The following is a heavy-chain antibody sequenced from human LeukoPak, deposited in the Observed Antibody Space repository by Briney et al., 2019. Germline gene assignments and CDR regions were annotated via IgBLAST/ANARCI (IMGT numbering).Heavy chain of an antibody. V-gene: IGHV3-33*01. CDR1: GFTFSSYG. J-gene: IGHJ4*02. CDR3: ARDSRVYSSGSPHQFDH. Sequence: GGSLRLSCAASGFTFSSYGMHWVRQAPGKGLEWVAVISYDGSNKYYADSVKGRFTISRDNSKNTLYLQMNSLRAEDTAVYYCARDSRVYSSGSPHQFDHWGQGTLVTVSS. CDR2: ISYDGSNK. D-gene: IGHD3-10*01.